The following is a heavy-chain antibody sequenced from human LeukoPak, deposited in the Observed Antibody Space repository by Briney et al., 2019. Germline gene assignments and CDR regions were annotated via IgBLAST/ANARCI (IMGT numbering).Heavy chain of an antibody. J-gene: IGHJ5*02. CDR2: ISSSSSTT. Sequence: KAGGSLRLSCAASRFTFSDYYVSWIRQAPGKGLEWVSYISSSSSTTHYADSVKGRFTISRDNAKNSLYLQMNSLRAEDTAVYYCARDSSYYDILTGPNWFDPWGLGTLVTVSS. V-gene: IGHV3-11*01. CDR3: ARDSSYYDILTGPNWFDP. D-gene: IGHD3-9*01. CDR1: RFTFSDYY.